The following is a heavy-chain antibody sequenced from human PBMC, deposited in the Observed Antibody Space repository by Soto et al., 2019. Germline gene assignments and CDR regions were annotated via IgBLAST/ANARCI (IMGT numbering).Heavy chain of an antibody. D-gene: IGHD3-22*01. CDR1: GFRFSSYS. CDR3: ATMNGYFEY. Sequence: GGALRLSGAASGFRFSSYSMSWVRQTPGKGLEWVAAITATGDRTYYADSVTGRFTISRDNSKKTHYLQMTSLRAEDTAMYYCATMNGYFEYWGQGTPVTVSS. V-gene: IGHV3-23*01. CDR2: ITATGDRT. J-gene: IGHJ4*02.